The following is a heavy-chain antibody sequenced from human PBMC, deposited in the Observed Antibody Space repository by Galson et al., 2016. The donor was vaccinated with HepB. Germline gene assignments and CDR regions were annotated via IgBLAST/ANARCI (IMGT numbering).Heavy chain of an antibody. J-gene: IGHJ6*02. CDR3: ARVDRRGYFYGMDV. Sequence: SVKVSCKASGYTFTHHYIHWVRLAPGQGLEWMGWINPMTGGTDSAQRFQGWVTLTRDTSTSTAYMEMSRLKFDDTAIYYCARVDRRGYFYGMDVWGQGTPVTVSS. CDR1: GYTFTHHY. D-gene: IGHD3-16*02. V-gene: IGHV1-2*04. CDR2: INPMTGGT.